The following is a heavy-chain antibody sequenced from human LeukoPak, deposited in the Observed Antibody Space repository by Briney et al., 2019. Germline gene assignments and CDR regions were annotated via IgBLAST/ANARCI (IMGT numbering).Heavy chain of an antibody. V-gene: IGHV1-69*04. Sequence: SVKVSCKSSGGTFSSYAISWVRQAPGQGLEWMGRIIPILGIANYAQKFQGRVTITADKSTSTAYMELSSLRSEDTAVYYCARDLFYCSSTSCYRRDWFDPWGQGTLVTVSS. CDR3: ARDLFYCSSTSCYRRDWFDP. CDR2: IIPILGIA. D-gene: IGHD2-2*01. J-gene: IGHJ5*02. CDR1: GGTFSSYA.